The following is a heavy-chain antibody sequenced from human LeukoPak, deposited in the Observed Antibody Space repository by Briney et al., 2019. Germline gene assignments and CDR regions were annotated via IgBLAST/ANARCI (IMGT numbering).Heavy chain of an antibody. CDR3: ARVHPERDDYGDYYYYYYMDV. CDR2: ISYSGST. D-gene: IGHD4-17*01. CDR1: GGSISSSSYY. Sequence: SETLSLTCTVSGGSISSSSYYWGWIRQPPGKGLEWIGYISYSGSTNYNPSLKSRVAISVDTSKNQFSLKLSSVTAADTAVYYCARVHPERDDYGDYYYYYYMDVWGKGTTVTVSS. J-gene: IGHJ6*03. V-gene: IGHV4-61*05.